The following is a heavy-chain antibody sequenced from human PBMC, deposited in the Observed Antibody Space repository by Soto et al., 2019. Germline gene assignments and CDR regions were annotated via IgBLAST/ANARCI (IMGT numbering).Heavy chain of an antibody. D-gene: IGHD4-17*01. CDR3: ASGSTVTTGEF. V-gene: IGHV4-39*01. Sequence: SETLSLTCTVSGGSISSNSYYGGWIRQPPGKGLEWIGCAHSTGSTYYNPSLKSRITIYVDTSKNQFSLKLTSVTAADTAVYYCASGSTVTTGEFWGQGTLVTVSS. CDR2: AHSTGST. CDR1: GGSISSNSYY. J-gene: IGHJ4*02.